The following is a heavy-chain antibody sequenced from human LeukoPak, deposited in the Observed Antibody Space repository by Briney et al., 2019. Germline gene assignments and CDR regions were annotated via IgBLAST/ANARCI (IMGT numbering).Heavy chain of an antibody. CDR1: GYTFTGYY. CDR2: INPNSGGT. V-gene: IGHV1-2*06. D-gene: IGHD5-24*01. Sequence: ASVQVSCKASGYTFTGYYMHWVRQAPGQGLEWMGRINPNSGGTNYAQKFQGRVTMTRDTSISTAYMELSRLRSDDTAVYYCARDAVEMATIWRAFDIWGQGTMVTVSS. J-gene: IGHJ3*02. CDR3: ARDAVEMATIWRAFDI.